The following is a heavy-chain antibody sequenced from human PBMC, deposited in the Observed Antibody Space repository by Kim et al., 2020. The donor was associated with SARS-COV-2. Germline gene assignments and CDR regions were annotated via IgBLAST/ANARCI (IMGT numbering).Heavy chain of an antibody. J-gene: IGHJ3*01. D-gene: IGHD3-22*01. CDR1: GFTVSSNY. V-gene: IGHV3-53*04. CDR2: IYTDGNT. Sequence: GGSLRLSCAASGFTVSSNYMSWVRQAPGKGLEWVAAIYTDGNTKYADSVKGRFTISRHNSKNTLYLQMNSLRAEDTAVYYCARDFSGLNAFDFWGQGTMVTVSS. CDR3: ARDFSGLNAFDF.